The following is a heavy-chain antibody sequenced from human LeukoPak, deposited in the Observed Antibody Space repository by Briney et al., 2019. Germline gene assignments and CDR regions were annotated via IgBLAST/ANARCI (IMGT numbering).Heavy chain of an antibody. V-gene: IGHV4-34*01. J-gene: IGHJ3*02. CDR2: INNSGST. Sequence: SETLSLTCAVYGGSFSGYYWSWVRHPPGKGLEWSWEINNSGSTTYTPSLKSRVTLSVDTSKNQFSLKLSSVTAADTAVYYCASLHQYYYDSSGYYSTPGGDAFDIWGQGTMVTVSS. CDR1: GGSFSGYY. D-gene: IGHD3-22*01. CDR3: ASLHQYYYDSSGYYSTPGGDAFDI.